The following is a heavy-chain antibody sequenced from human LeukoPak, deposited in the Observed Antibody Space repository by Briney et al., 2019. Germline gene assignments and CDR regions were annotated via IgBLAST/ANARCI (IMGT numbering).Heavy chain of an antibody. CDR1: GGSISSGSYY. CDR2: IYTSGST. D-gene: IGHD3-22*01. J-gene: IGHJ4*02. CDR3: ARELYDSSGYYLYFDY. Sequence: SETLSLTCAVSGGSISSGSYYWSWIRQPAGKGLEWIVRIYTSGSTNYDPSLKSHVTISVDKSKNQFSLKLSSVTAADTAVYYCARELYDSSGYYLYFDYWGQGTLVTVSS. V-gene: IGHV4-61*02.